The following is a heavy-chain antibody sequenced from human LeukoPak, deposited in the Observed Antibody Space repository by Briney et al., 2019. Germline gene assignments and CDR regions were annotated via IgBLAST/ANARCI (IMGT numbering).Heavy chain of an antibody. D-gene: IGHD6-19*01. CDR1: GFTFSTYA. J-gene: IGHJ4*02. Sequence: PGGSLRLSCAASGFTFSTYAMTWVRQAPGKGLEWVSAISGSGGSTYYADSVKGRFTISRDNSKNTLYLQMNSLRAEDTAVYYCAKSPLLKWLVVNFDYWGQGTLVTVSS. V-gene: IGHV3-23*01. CDR3: AKSPLLKWLVVNFDY. CDR2: ISGSGGST.